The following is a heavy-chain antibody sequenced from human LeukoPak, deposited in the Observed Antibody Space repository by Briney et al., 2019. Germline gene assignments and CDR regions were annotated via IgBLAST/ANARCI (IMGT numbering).Heavy chain of an antibody. Sequence: GGSLRLSCAASGFTFSSYAMSWVRQAPGKGLEWVSTISGSGGSTSYADSVRGRFTISRDNSKNTLYLQMNSLRAEDTAVYYCAKNGSGWYTYYFDYWGQGTLVTVSS. CDR2: ISGSGGST. D-gene: IGHD6-19*01. J-gene: IGHJ4*02. CDR1: GFTFSSYA. V-gene: IGHV3-23*01. CDR3: AKNGSGWYTYYFDY.